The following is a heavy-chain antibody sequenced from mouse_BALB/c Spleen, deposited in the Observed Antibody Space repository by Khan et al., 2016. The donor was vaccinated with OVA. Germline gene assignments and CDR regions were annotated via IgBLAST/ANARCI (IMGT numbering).Heavy chain of an antibody. CDR3: TRDGYSPCVAY. CDR2: IDPENGNT. Sequence: VQLQQSGAELVRPGALVKLSCKASGFNIKDYYIHWVKQRPEQGLEWIGGIDPENGNTIYDPKFQGKASITADTSSNTAYLQLSSLTSEDTAVYDCTRDGYSPCVAYWGQGTLVTVSA. CDR1: GFNIKDYY. J-gene: IGHJ3*01. V-gene: IGHV14-1*02. D-gene: IGHD2-3*01.